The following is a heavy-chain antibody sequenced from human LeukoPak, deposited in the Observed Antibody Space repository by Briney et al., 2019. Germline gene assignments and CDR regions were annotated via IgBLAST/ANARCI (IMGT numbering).Heavy chain of an antibody. Sequence: SETLSLTCTVSGGSISSYYWSWIRQPPGKGLEWIGYIYYSGSTNYNPSLKSRVTISVDTSRNQFSLKLSSVTAADTAVYYCARHVPAYCSSTSCYYNPHAFDIWGQGTMVTVSS. D-gene: IGHD2-2*01. CDR3: ARHVPAYCSSTSCYYNPHAFDI. J-gene: IGHJ3*02. V-gene: IGHV4-59*08. CDR1: GGSISSYY. CDR2: IYYSGST.